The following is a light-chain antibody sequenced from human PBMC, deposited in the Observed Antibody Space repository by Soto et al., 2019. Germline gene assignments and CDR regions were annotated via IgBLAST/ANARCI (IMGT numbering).Light chain of an antibody. V-gene: IGLV2-14*01. CDR3: CSYTSSRTYV. J-gene: IGLJ1*01. CDR2: EVT. CDR1: RSDVGAYIY. Sequence: QSVLTQPAAVSGAPGQSITISCTGTRSDVGAYIYVFWYQHHPGKAPKVMIYEVTNRPSGVSDRFSGPKSGNTASLTISGLQAEDEADYYCCSYTSSRTYVFGTGTKGTVL.